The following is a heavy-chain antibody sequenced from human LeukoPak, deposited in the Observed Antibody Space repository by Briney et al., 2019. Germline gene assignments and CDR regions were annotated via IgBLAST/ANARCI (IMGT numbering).Heavy chain of an antibody. J-gene: IGHJ4*02. CDR3: ARGSGYSSGWKY. Sequence: SETLSLTCTVSGDSISAGSFYWSWIRQPAGRGLEWIGRIYTSGSTNYNPSLKSRVTISVDTSKNQFSLKLSSVTAADTAVYYCARGSGYSSGWKYWGQGTLVTVSS. V-gene: IGHV4-61*02. CDR2: IYTSGST. D-gene: IGHD6-19*01. CDR1: GDSISAGSFY.